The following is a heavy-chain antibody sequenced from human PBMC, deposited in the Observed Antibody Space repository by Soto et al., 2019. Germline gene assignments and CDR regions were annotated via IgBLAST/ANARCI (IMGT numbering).Heavy chain of an antibody. V-gene: IGHV4-31*03. CDR3: ARDRSNIVVVPAAPGWFDP. CDR2: IYYSGST. J-gene: IGHJ5*02. D-gene: IGHD2-2*01. CDR1: GGSISSGGYY. Sequence: SETLSLTCTFSGGSISSGGYYLSWIRQHPGKGLEWIGYIYYSGSTYYNPSLKSRVTISVDTSKNQFSLKLSSVTAADTAVYYCARDRSNIVVVPAAPGWFDPWGQGTLVTVSS.